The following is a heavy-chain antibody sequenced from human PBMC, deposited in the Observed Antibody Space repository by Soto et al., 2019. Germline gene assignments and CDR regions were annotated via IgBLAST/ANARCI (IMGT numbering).Heavy chain of an antibody. CDR1: GFTVSSNY. D-gene: IGHD3-10*01. CDR3: AREYYGSGPLDY. J-gene: IGHJ4*02. CDR2: IYSGGST. Sequence: EVQVVESGGGLVQPGGSLRLSCAASGFTVSSNYMSWVRQAPGKGLEWVSVIYSGGSTNYADSVKGRFTISRDNSKNTLYLQMNSLRAEDTAVYYCAREYYGSGPLDYWGEGTLDTVSS. V-gene: IGHV3-66*01.